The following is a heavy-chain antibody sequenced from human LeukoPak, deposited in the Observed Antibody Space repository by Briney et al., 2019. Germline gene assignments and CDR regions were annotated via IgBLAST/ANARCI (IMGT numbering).Heavy chain of an antibody. D-gene: IGHD2-2*01. CDR2: INPNSGGT. CDR1: GYTFTGYY. J-gene: IGHJ5*02. Sequence: ASVKVSCKASGYTFTGYYMHWVRQAPGQGLEWMGRINPNSGGTNYAQKFQGRVTMTRDTSISTAYMELSRLRSDDTAVYYCATGCSSTSCKETSDWFDPWGQGTLVTVSS. V-gene: IGHV1-2*06. CDR3: ATGCSSTSCKETSDWFDP.